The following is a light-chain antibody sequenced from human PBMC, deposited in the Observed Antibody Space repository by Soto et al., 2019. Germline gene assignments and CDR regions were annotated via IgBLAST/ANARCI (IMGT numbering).Light chain of an antibody. Sequence: ESVCTQSPGTLSVXPXXXXSXXXRASQSISGNLACYQQKPGQAPRLLIYRTSNRVTGIPDRFSGSGSGTDFSPTISRLAREDCGLGISAQSGNSLGTFDQQTEVDIK. J-gene: IGKJ1*01. CDR2: RTS. CDR3: AQSGNSLGT. CDR1: QSISGN. V-gene: IGKV3-20*01.